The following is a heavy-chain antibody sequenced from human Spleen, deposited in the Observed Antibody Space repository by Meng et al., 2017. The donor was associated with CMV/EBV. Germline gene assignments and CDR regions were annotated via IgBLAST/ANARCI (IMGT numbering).Heavy chain of an antibody. D-gene: IGHD3-16*01. CDR2: IYYSGST. V-gene: IGHV4-30-4*08. J-gene: IGHJ5*02. Sequence: QVQLQESGPGLVKPSQTLSLTCPVSGGSISSGDYYWSWIRQPPGKGLEWIGYIYYSGSTYYNPSLKSRVTISVDTSKNQFSLKLSSVTAADTAVYYCARGNDYVWGSYPNWFDPWGPGTLVTVSS. CDR1: GGSISSGDYY. CDR3: ARGNDYVWGSYPNWFDP.